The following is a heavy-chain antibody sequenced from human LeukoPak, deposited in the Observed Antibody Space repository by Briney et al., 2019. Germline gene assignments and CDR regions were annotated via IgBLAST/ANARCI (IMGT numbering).Heavy chain of an antibody. J-gene: IGHJ4*02. CDR2: ISAYTGNT. Sequence: ASVKVSCKTSGYNFTDYGISWLRQAPGQGLEWMGWISAYTGNTYYAQRFQGRVTMTTDTSTSTAYMELRSLRSDDTAVYYCARSLDAGNPPESGYWGQGTLVTVSS. CDR3: ARSLDAGNPPESGY. D-gene: IGHD4-23*01. V-gene: IGHV1-18*01. CDR1: GYNFTDYG.